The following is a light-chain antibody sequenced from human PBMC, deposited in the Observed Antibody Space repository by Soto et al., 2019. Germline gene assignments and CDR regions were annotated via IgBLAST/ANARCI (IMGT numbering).Light chain of an antibody. J-gene: IGKJ5*01. CDR2: DAS. CDR3: QQRSNCPIT. Sequence: EIGLTQSPATLSLSPGERATLSCRASQSVSSYLAWYQQKPGQAPRLLIYDASNRATGIPARFSGSGPGTDFTLTISSLEPEDFAVYYCQQRSNCPITFGQGTRLEIK. V-gene: IGKV3D-11*02. CDR1: QSVSSY.